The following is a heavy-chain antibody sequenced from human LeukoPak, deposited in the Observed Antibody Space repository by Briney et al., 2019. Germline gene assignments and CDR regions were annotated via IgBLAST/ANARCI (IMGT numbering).Heavy chain of an antibody. Sequence: PSETLSLTCTVSGGSISSYYWSWIRQPAGKGLEWIGRIYTSGSTNYNPSLKSRVTISVDTSKNQFSLKLSSVTAADTAVYYCARATSSGWYRPFDPWGQGTLVTVSS. V-gene: IGHV4-4*07. J-gene: IGHJ5*02. D-gene: IGHD6-19*01. CDR3: ARATSSGWYRPFDP. CDR2: IYTSGST. CDR1: GGSISSYY.